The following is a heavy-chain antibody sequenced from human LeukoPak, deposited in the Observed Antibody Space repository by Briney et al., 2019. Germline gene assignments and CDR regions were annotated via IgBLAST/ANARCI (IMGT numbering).Heavy chain of an antibody. CDR1: GFTFSSYW. CDR2: IKQDGSEK. V-gene: IGHV3-7*03. Sequence: GGSLRLSCAASGFTFSSYWMSWVRQAPGKGLEWVASIKQDGSEKYYVDSVKGRFTISRDNAKNSLYLQMNSLRAEDTAVYYCARDISHDAFDIWGQGTMVTVSS. CDR3: ARDISHDAFDI. J-gene: IGHJ3*02. D-gene: IGHD2/OR15-2a*01.